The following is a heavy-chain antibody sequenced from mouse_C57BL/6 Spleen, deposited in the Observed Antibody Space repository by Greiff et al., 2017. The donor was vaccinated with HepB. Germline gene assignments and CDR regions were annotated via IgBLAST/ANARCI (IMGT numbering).Heavy chain of an antibody. Sequence: VQLQESGPELVKPGASVKISCKASGYAFSSSWMNWVKQRPGKGLEWIGRIYPGDGDTNYNGKFKGKATLTADKSSSTAYMQLSSLTSEDSAVYFCARSALWDYFDYWGQGTTLTVSS. J-gene: IGHJ2*01. CDR1: GYAFSSSW. CDR2: IYPGDGDT. CDR3: ARSALWDYFDY. D-gene: IGHD6-2*01. V-gene: IGHV1-82*01.